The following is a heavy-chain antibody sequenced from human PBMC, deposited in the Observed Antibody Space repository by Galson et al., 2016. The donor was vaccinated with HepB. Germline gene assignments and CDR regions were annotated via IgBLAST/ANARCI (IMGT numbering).Heavy chain of an antibody. V-gene: IGHV3-53*01. CDR2: VYSDGGR. J-gene: IGHJ4*02. CDR1: GFTVNNFY. CDR3: AREYKYENTGFAYERPFDY. Sequence: SLRLSCAASGFTVNNFYVAWVRQAPGKGLEWVATVYSDGGRHHADSVRGRFTVSRDTSKNTLYLDLTGLRAEDTAIYYCAREYKYENTGFAYERPFDYWGQGTLVTVSS. D-gene: IGHD3-22*01.